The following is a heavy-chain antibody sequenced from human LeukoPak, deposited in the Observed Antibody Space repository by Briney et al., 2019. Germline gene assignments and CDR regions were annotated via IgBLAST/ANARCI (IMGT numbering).Heavy chain of an antibody. CDR1: GYPFRNYD. Sequence: GASVKVSCKTSGYPFRNYDINWVRQATGQGLEWMGWINPHSGKTGYAQKFQGRVTMTTDTSANTAYMDLSRLRSDDTAVYYCARDLRLLWFGELFGGVFDYWGQGTLVTVSS. J-gene: IGHJ4*02. CDR2: INPHSGKT. D-gene: IGHD3-10*01. CDR3: ARDLRLLWFGELFGGVFDY. V-gene: IGHV1-8*01.